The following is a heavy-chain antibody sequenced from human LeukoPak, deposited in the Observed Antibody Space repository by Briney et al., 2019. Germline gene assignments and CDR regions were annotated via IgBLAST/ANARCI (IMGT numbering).Heavy chain of an antibody. CDR2: IYYSGST. D-gene: IGHD2/OR15-2a*01. CDR1: GGSITTSSYY. V-gene: IGHV4-39*01. Sequence: SETLSLTCTVSGGSITTSSYYWGWIRQPPGKGLEWIGIIYYSGSTYYNPSLKGRVTISVDTSRNQFSLKLSSVTAADTAVYYCARAFRARYFDLWGRGTLVTVSS. J-gene: IGHJ2*01. CDR3: ARAFRARYFDL.